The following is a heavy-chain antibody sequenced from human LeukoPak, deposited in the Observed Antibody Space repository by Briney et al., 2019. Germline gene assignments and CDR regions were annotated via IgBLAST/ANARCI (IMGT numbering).Heavy chain of an antibody. D-gene: IGHD1-26*01. CDR3: VKATTTSDYYYMDV. CDR1: GFTFDDYA. CDR2: VTWDGGST. Sequence: GGSLRLSCAASGFTFDDYAMHWVRQAPGKGLEWVSLVTWDGGSTYYADTVKGRFTISRDNTKNSLYLQMNSLRPEDTDLYYCVKATTTSDYYYMDVWGTGTTVIVSS. J-gene: IGHJ6*03. V-gene: IGHV3-43D*04.